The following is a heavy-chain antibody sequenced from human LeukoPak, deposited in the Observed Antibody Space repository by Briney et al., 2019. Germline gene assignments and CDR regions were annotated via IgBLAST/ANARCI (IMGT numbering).Heavy chain of an antibody. Sequence: PSETLSLTCAVYGGSFSGYYWSWIRQPPGKGLEWIGEINHSGSTNYNPSLKSRVTISVDTSKNQFSLKLSSVTAADTAVYYCARGSPPYYDSSGYYYYYYYMDVWGKGTTVTVSS. CDR2: INHSGST. J-gene: IGHJ6*03. CDR1: GGSFSGYY. D-gene: IGHD3-22*01. V-gene: IGHV4-34*01. CDR3: ARGSPPYYDSSGYYYYYYYMDV.